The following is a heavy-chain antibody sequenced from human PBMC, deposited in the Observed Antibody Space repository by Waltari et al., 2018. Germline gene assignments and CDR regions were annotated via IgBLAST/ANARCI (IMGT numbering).Heavy chain of an antibody. CDR3: ARPRTYYYDSSGHGAFDI. D-gene: IGHD3-22*01. V-gene: IGHV4-39*01. CDR1: GGSISSSSYY. Sequence: QLQLQESGPGLVKPSETLSLTCTVSGGSISSSSYYWGWIRPPPGKGLEWIGSIYYSGSTYYNPSLKSRVTISVDTSKNQFSLKLSSVTAADTAVYYCARPRTYYYDSSGHGAFDIWGQGTMVTVSS. J-gene: IGHJ3*02. CDR2: IYYSGST.